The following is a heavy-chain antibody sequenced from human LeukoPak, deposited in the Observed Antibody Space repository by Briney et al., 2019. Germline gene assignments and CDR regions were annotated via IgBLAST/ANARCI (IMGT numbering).Heavy chain of an antibody. J-gene: IGHJ1*01. CDR2: MNPNSGNT. Sequence: ASVKVSCKASGYTFTSYDINWVRQATGQGLEWMGWMNPNSGNTGYAQKFQGRVTMTRNTSISTAYMELSRLRSDDTAVYYCAKVEYSSNIPQHWGQGTLVTVSS. V-gene: IGHV1-8*01. CDR1: GYTFTSYD. CDR3: AKVEYSSNIPQH. D-gene: IGHD6-6*01.